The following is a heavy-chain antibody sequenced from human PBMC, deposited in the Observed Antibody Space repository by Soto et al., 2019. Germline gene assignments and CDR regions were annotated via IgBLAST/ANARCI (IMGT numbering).Heavy chain of an antibody. CDR2: IYYSGST. Sequence: SETLSLTCIVPGGSIISSSYYWGWIRQPPGKGLEWIGSIYYSGSTYYNPSLKSRVTISVDTSKNQFSLKLSSVTAADTAVYYCARHTPAISVSDHWGQGTLVTVSS. D-gene: IGHD2-15*01. J-gene: IGHJ4*02. CDR3: ARHTPAISVSDH. CDR1: GGSIISSSYY. V-gene: IGHV4-39*01.